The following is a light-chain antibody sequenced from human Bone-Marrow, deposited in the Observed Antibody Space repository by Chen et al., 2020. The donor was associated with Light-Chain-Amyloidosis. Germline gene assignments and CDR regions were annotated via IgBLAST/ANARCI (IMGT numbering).Light chain of an antibody. J-gene: IGKJ1*01. V-gene: IGKV3-11*01. CDR3: QQRNHWPT. CDR1: QSVNRY. CDR2: DAS. Sequence: VLTQPPATLSSSPGERATPSCRASQSVNRYLAWYQQTPGQAPRLLIYDASKRAAGIPARFSGSGSGTDFTLVISSLEPEDFAVYYCQQRNHWPTFGQGTKVEI.